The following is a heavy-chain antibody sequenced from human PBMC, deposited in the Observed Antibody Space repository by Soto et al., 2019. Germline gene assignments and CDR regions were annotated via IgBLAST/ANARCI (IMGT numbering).Heavy chain of an antibody. CDR3: ARETAQGGNFDS. CDR1: GGTFSSYA. Sequence: QVQLVQSGAEVKKPGSSVKVSCKASGGTFSSYAISWVRQAPGQGLEWMGGIIPIFGTANYAQKFQGRVAITADESASTAYMELSSLRSEDTAVYYCARETAQGGNFDSWGQGTLVAVSS. CDR2: IIPIFGTA. D-gene: IGHD1-26*01. J-gene: IGHJ4*02. V-gene: IGHV1-69*12.